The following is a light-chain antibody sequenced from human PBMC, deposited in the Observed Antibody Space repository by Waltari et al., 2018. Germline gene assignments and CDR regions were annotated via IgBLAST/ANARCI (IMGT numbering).Light chain of an antibody. CDR1: QSVSSY. CDR2: DAS. V-gene: IGKV3-11*01. J-gene: IGKJ4*01. Sequence: EIVLTQSPATLSLSPGDRATLSCRASQSVSSYLAWYQQKPGQAPRLLIYDASNRATGIPARFSGSGSGTDFTLTISSLEPEDFAVYYCQQRSNWPPRFTFGGGTKVEIK. CDR3: QQRSNWPPRFT.